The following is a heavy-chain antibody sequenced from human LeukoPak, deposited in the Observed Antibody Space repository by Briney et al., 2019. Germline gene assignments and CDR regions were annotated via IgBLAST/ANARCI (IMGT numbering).Heavy chain of an antibody. CDR2: LGGSDRTT. J-gene: IGHJ4*02. V-gene: IGHV3-23*01. D-gene: IGHD6-19*01. CDR1: GFTFSSYA. CDR3: AKVSSGWSLDY. Sequence: GGSLRLSCATSGFTFSSYAMSWLRQGPGKGLEWVSSLGGSDRTTYYADSVKGRFTISRDNSKNTLYLQMSSLRGEDTAVYYCAKVSSGWSLDYWGQGTLVTVSS.